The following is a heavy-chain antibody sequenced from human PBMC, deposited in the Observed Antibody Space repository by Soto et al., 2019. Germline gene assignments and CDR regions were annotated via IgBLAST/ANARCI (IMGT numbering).Heavy chain of an antibody. CDR3: ARGLGRQYQDNRNYFHLDY. CDR2: LYPNGRA. V-gene: IGHV3-53*01. D-gene: IGHD1-20*01. CDR1: GFTVSSNY. Sequence: GGSLRLSCAASGFTVSSNYLTWVRQAPGEGLKWVSVLYPNGRAFYADSVKGRFTISTDNSQNSVYLLMNTLRAEDTAIYYCARGLGRQYQDNRNYFHLDYWGQGTLVTVSS. J-gene: IGHJ4*02.